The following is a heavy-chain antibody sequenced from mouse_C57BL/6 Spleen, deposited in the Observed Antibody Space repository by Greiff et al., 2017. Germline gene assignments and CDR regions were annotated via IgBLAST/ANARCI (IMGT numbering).Heavy chain of an antibody. V-gene: IGHV1-54*01. J-gene: IGHJ4*01. Sequence: VKLQQSGAELVRPGTSVKVSCKASGYAFTNYLIEWVKQRPGQGLEWIGVINPGSGGTNYNEKFKGKATLTADKSSSTAYMQLSSLTSEDSAVYFCARAPPTVVAPYAMDYWGQGTSVTVSS. CDR2: INPGSGGT. D-gene: IGHD1-1*01. CDR3: ARAPPTVVAPYAMDY. CDR1: GYAFTNYL.